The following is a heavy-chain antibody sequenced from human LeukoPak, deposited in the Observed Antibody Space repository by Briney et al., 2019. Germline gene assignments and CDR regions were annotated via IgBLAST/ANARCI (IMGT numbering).Heavy chain of an antibody. Sequence: PGGSPRLSCVTSMFTFNNHGMHWVRQAPGKGLEWVAVIAADGGVKYYADSVRGRFILSRDNSKNTLYLQMNNVIVEDTAVYYCAREATWGQWYFDHWGQGTPVIVSS. CDR3: AREATWGQWYFDH. CDR2: IAADGGVK. V-gene: IGHV3-30*03. J-gene: IGHJ4*02. CDR1: MFTFNNHG. D-gene: IGHD6-19*01.